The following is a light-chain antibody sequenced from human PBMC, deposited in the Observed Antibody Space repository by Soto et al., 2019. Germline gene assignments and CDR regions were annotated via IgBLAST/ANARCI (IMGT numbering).Light chain of an antibody. CDR3: MQALQTPYS. CDR2: LGS. Sequence: DIVMTQSPLSLPVTPGDPASISCRSSQSLLHNNGYNYLDWYLQKPGQCPQLLIYLGSNRASGVPDRFSGSGSGTDVTLKISRVEAEDVGVYYCMQALQTPYSFGQGTKLEIK. CDR1: QSLLHNNGYNY. V-gene: IGKV2-28*01. J-gene: IGKJ2*03.